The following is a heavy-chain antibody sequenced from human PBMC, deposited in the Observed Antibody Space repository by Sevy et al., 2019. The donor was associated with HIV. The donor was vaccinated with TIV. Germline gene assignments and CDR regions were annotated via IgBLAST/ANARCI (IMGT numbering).Heavy chain of an antibody. CDR3: ATTKDYYDTSSYPFDS. J-gene: IGHJ4*02. D-gene: IGHD3-22*01. Sequence: ASVKVSCKVSGYTLTELSMLWVRQAPGKGLEWMGTFDPEDDEKIYAQKFQGRVTMTEDTSTDTAYMELSRLRSEDTAVYYCATTKDYYDTSSYPFDSWGQGTLVTVSS. V-gene: IGHV1-24*01. CDR2: FDPEDDEK. CDR1: GYTLTELS.